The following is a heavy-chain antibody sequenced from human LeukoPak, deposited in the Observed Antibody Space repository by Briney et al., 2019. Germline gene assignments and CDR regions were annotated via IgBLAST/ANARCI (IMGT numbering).Heavy chain of an antibody. J-gene: IGHJ4*02. Sequence: SETLSLTCTVSDGSISSYYWSWIRQPPGKGLEWIGYFYNSGRSTYNPSLKSRVTISADTSKNHFSLKLNSVTTADTAVYYCTRGAGWLIDYWGQGILVTVSS. CDR2: FYNSGRS. V-gene: IGHV4-59*01. CDR1: DGSISSYY. CDR3: TRGAGWLIDY. D-gene: IGHD3-16*01.